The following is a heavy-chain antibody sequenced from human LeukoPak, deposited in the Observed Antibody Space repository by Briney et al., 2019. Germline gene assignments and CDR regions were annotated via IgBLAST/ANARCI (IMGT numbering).Heavy chain of an antibody. CDR1: GFTFSSYA. J-gene: IGHJ4*02. V-gene: IGHV3-53*01. D-gene: IGHD5-12*01. Sequence: GGSLRLSCAASGFTFSSYAMSWVRQAPGKGLEWVSVIYTGGTTYYADSVKGRFTISRDNSKNTLYLQMNSLRAEDTAVYYCARSRDIVATMGFDYWGQGTLVTVSS. CDR3: ARSRDIVATMGFDY. CDR2: IYTGGTT.